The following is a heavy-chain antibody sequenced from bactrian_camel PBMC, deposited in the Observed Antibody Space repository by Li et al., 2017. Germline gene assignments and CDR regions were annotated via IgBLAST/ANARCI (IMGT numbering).Heavy chain of an antibody. CDR2: IYSDGSNT. V-gene: IGHV3-2*01. J-gene: IGHJ6*01. CDR1: GLAFSRYD. Sequence: HVQLVESGGGLVQPGGSLRLSCTASGLAASGLAFSRYDMNWIRQAPGKGLEWVSSIYSDGSNTYYADSVKGRFTISRDNAKNTVYLQMNSLKSEDTALYYCATTRSGGSWTNDFGYWGQGTQVTVS. D-gene: IGHD6*01. CDR3: ATTRSGGSWTNDFGY.